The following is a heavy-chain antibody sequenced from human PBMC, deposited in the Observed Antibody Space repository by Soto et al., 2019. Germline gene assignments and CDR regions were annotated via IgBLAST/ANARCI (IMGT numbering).Heavy chain of an antibody. CDR3: AKDPESGSYYFYGMDV. Sequence: QVQLVESGGGVVQPGRSLRLSCAASGFTFSSYGMHWVRQAPGKGLEWVAVISYDGSNKYYADSVKGRFTISRDNSKNTLYLQMNSLRAEDTAVYYCAKDPESGSYYFYGMDVWGQGITVTVSS. J-gene: IGHJ6*02. D-gene: IGHD3-10*01. V-gene: IGHV3-30*18. CDR1: GFTFSSYG. CDR2: ISYDGSNK.